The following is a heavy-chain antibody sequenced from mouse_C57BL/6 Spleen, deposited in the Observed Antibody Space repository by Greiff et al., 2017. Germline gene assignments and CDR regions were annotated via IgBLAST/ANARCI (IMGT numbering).Heavy chain of an antibody. CDR3: TRSEGAYDGDYGFAY. V-gene: IGHV1-15*01. CDR1: GYTFTDYE. CDR2: LDPETGGT. D-gene: IGHD2-3*01. J-gene: IGHJ3*01. Sequence: VHLVESGAELVRPGASVTLSCKASGYTFTDYEMHWVKQTPVHGLEWIGALDPETGGTAYNQKFKGKAILTADKSSSTAYMELRSLPSEDSAVYYCTRSEGAYDGDYGFAYWGQGTLVTVSA.